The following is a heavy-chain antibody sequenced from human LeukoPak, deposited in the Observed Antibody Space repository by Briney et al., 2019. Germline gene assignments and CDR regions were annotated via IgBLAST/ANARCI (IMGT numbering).Heavy chain of an antibody. J-gene: IGHJ4*02. D-gene: IGHD3-22*01. CDR3: ARMGSYYYDSSGYYHDY. V-gene: IGHV3-21*01. CDR2: SSSSYI. Sequence: SSSSYIYYADSVKGRFTISRDNAKNSLYLQMNSLRAEDTAVYYCARMGSYYYDSSGYYHDYWGQGTLVTVSS.